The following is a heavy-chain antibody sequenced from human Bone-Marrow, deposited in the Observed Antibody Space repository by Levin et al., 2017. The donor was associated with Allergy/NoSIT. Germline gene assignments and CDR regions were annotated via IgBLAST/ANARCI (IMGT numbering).Heavy chain of an antibody. D-gene: IGHD2/OR15-2a*01. CDR2: IRSNADGGTT. CDR3: ATAPGFYATSPFDY. V-gene: IGHV3-15*07. Sequence: GGSLRLSCAASGIIFNNAWMNWVRQTPGRRLEWVGRIRSNADGGTTDYAAPVKDRFTISRDDSKDTVYLQMNSLKTEDPAVYYCATAPGFYATSPFDYWGQGTLVTVSS. J-gene: IGHJ4*02. CDR1: GIIFNNAW.